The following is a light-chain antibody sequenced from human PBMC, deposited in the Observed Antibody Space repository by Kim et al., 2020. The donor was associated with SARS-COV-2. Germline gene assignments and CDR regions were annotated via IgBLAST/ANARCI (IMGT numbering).Light chain of an antibody. CDR2: GAS. Sequence: LSPGERATPSCRASQGVSSTYLAWYQQKPGQAPRLLIYGASSRTTGIPDRFSGSGSGTDFTLTISRLEPEDFAVYYCQQYGSPLTFGGGTKVDIK. J-gene: IGKJ4*01. CDR3: QQYGSPLT. CDR1: QGVSSTY. V-gene: IGKV3-20*01.